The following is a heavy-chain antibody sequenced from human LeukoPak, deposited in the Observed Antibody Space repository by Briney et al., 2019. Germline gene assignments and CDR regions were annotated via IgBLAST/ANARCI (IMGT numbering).Heavy chain of an antibody. V-gene: IGHV1-2*02. CDR3: ARDLGHMGTAARDPGY. D-gene: IGHD6-6*01. J-gene: IGHJ4*02. CDR2: INPNSGGT. CDR1: GYTVTVYY. Sequence: ASVTVSFTASGYTVTVYYMHWVRQAPGQGLEWMGWINPNSGGTNYAQKFQGRVTMTRDTSISTAYMELSRLRSDDTAVYYCARDLGHMGTAARDPGYWGQGTLVTVSS.